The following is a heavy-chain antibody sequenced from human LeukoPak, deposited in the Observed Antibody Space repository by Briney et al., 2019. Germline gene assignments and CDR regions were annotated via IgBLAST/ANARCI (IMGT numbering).Heavy chain of an antibody. CDR2: ISSSGSTI. CDR1: GFTFSSYE. D-gene: IGHD6-19*01. CDR3: ARGAGTFAFDI. Sequence: GGSLRLSCAASGFTFSSYEMNWVRQAPGKGLGWVSYISSSGSTIYYADSVKGRFTISRDNAKNSLYLQMNSLRAEDTAVYYCARGAGTFAFDIWGQGTMVTVSS. J-gene: IGHJ3*02. V-gene: IGHV3-48*03.